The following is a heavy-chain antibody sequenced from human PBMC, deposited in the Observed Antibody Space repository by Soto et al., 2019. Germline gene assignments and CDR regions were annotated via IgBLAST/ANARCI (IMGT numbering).Heavy chain of an antibody. CDR1: GFTFTSSA. J-gene: IGHJ4*02. V-gene: IGHV1-58*01. CDR3: AAEGPDGSGSYSY. Sequence: GASVKVSCKASGFTFTSSAVQWVRQARGQRLEWIGWIVVGSGNTNYAQKFRERVTITRDMSTSTAYMELSSLRSEDTAVYYCAAEGPDGSGSYSYWGQGTLVTVSS. D-gene: IGHD3-10*01. CDR2: IVVGSGNT.